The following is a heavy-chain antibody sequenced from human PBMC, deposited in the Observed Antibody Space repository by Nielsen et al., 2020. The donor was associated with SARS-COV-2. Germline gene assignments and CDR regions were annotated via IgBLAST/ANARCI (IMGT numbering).Heavy chain of an antibody. J-gene: IGHJ4*02. D-gene: IGHD3-16*01. CDR1: AFTFSTYW. Sequence: GESLKISCAASAFTFSTYWMHWVRQAPGKGLVWVSRINSDGSSTSYADSVKGRFTISSDNAKNTLYLQMNSLRAEDTAVYYCVRGLQVPNGLAHRWGQGTLVTVSS. CDR2: INSDGSST. CDR3: VRGLQVPNGLAHR. V-gene: IGHV3-74*01.